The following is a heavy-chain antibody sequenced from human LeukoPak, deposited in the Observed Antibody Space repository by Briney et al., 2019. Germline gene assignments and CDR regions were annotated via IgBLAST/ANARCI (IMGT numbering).Heavy chain of an antibody. J-gene: IGHJ4*02. V-gene: IGHV4-39*01. CDR1: GVSISSSSYY. CDR2: IYYSGST. Sequence: SETLSLTCTVSGVSISSSSYYWGWIRQPPVNLLYWVVSIYYSGSTYYNPSRKSRVTISVDTSKNQFSLKLSSVTAADTAVYYCARQPDIVVVQEFDYWGQGTLVTVSS. D-gene: IGHD2-2*01. CDR3: ARQPDIVVVQEFDY.